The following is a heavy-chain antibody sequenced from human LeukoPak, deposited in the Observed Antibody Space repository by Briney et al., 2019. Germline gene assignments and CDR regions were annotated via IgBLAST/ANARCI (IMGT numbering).Heavy chain of an antibody. Sequence: SETLSLTCAVYGGSFSGYYWSWIRQPPGKGLEWIGEIYHSGSTNYNPSLKSRVTISVDKSKNQFSLKLSSVTAADTAVYYCASSYYDLDYWGQGTLVTVSS. V-gene: IGHV4-34*01. CDR1: GGSFSGYY. CDR2: IYHSGST. D-gene: IGHD3-3*01. J-gene: IGHJ4*02. CDR3: ASSYYDLDY.